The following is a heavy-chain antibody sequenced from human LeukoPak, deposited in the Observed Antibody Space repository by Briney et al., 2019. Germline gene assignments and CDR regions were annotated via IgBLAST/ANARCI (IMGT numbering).Heavy chain of an antibody. CDR2: ISYDGSNK. V-gene: IGHV3-30*04. D-gene: IGHD3-22*01. J-gene: IGHJ1*01. CDR3: ARPPYYYDSSGYPLAEYFQH. CDR1: GFTFSSYA. Sequence: GGSLRLFRAASGFTFSSYAMHWVRQAPGKGLEWVAVISYDGSNKYYADSVKGRFTISRDNSKNTLYLQMNSLRAEDTAVYYCARPPYYYDSSGYPLAEYFQHWGQGTLVTVSS.